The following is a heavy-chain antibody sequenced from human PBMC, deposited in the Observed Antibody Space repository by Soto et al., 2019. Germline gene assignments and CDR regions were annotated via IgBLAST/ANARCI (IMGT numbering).Heavy chain of an antibody. D-gene: IGHD2-15*01. CDR3: ARGIATGQLDP. Sequence: ASVKVSCRTSGYSFTRYTMNWVRQAPGQRLEWMGWINPDNGNTKSSQKFQDRVIITRDTSASTAYMDLSSLRSEDTAVYYCARGIATGQLDPWGQGTLVTVAS. CDR1: GYSFTRYT. J-gene: IGHJ5*02. V-gene: IGHV1-3*01. CDR2: INPDNGNT.